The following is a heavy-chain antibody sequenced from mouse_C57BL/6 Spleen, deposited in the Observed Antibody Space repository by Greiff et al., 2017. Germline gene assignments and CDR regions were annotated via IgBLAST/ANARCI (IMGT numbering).Heavy chain of an antibody. CDR2: INPGSGGT. Sequence: QVQLQQSGAELVRPGTSVKVSCKASGYAFTNYLIEWVKQRPGQGLEWIGVINPGSGGTNYNEKFQGKATLTADKSSSTAYMQLSSLTSEDSAVYFCARSITTVAYFDYWGQGTTLTVSS. J-gene: IGHJ2*01. D-gene: IGHD1-1*01. CDR3: ARSITTVAYFDY. CDR1: GYAFTNYL. V-gene: IGHV1-54*01.